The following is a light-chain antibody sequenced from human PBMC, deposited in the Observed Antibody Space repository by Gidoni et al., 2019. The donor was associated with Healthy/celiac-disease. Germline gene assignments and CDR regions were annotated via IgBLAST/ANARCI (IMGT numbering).Light chain of an antibody. CDR1: QDISNY. CDR3: QQYDNLPWT. Sequence: IQMTQSPSSLSASVGDRVTITCQASQDISNYLNWYQQKPGKAPKLLIYDASNLETGVPSRFSGSGSGTDFTFTISSLQPEDIATYYCQQYDNLPWTFGQXTKVEIK. CDR2: DAS. V-gene: IGKV1-33*01. J-gene: IGKJ1*01.